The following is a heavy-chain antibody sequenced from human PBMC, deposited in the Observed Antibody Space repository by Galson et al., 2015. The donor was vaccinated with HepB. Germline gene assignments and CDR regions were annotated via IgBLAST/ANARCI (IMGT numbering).Heavy chain of an antibody. CDR3: ARPPRVVVPAAIRGNYYYGMDV. V-gene: IGHV5-10-1*01. Sequence: QSGAEVKKPGESLRISCKGSGYSFTSYWISWVRQMPGKGLEWMGRIDPSDSYTNYSPSFQGHVTISADKSISTAYLQWSSLKALDTAMYYCARPPRVVVPAAIRGNYYYGMDVWGQGTTVTVSS. CDR2: IDPSDSYT. J-gene: IGHJ6*02. CDR1: GYSFTSYW. D-gene: IGHD2-2*02.